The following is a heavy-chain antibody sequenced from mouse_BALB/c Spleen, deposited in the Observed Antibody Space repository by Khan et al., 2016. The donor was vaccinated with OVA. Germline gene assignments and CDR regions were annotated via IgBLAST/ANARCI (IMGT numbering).Heavy chain of an antibody. Sequence: MQLEESGAELVKPGASVKLSCPASGFNIKDTYMHWVKQRPEQGLEWIGRIDPANGNTKYDPKFPAKATLTADTSSNTAYLQLSSLTSEDTAVYYCARDYWDVFAYWGQGTLVTVST. CDR3: ARDYWDVFAY. CDR2: IDPANGNT. D-gene: IGHD4-1*01. J-gene: IGHJ3*01. CDR1: GFNIKDTY. V-gene: IGHV14-3*02.